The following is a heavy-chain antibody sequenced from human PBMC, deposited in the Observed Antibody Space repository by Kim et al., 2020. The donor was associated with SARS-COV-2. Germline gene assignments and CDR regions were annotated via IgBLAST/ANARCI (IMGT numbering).Heavy chain of an antibody. CDR1: GFTFSSYG. D-gene: IGHD3-16*01. V-gene: IGHV3-30*18. J-gene: IGHJ4*01. Sequence: GGSLRLSCAASGFTFSSYGMHWVRQAPGKGLEWVAVISYDGSNKYYADSVKGRFTISRDNSKNTLYLQMNSLRAEDTAVYYCAKDASNSGWGSYIVYWCHGTL. CDR2: ISYDGSNK. CDR3: AKDASNSGWGSYIVY.